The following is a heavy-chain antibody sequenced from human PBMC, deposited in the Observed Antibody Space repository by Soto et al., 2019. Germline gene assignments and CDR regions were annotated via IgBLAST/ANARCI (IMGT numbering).Heavy chain of an antibody. CDR1: DGSFSKYY. CDR3: SRGQDHYNGGNY. Sequence: PSETPSLTCAAHDGSFSKYYWSWMRLPPGKGLEWIGEIHPSGSTHYNPSLRSRVSISVDRSKNQFSLRLSSVTVADTAVYYCSRGQDHYNGGNYWGQRSLVTVSS. J-gene: IGHJ4*02. CDR2: IHPSGST. V-gene: IGHV4-34*01. D-gene: IGHD3-16*01.